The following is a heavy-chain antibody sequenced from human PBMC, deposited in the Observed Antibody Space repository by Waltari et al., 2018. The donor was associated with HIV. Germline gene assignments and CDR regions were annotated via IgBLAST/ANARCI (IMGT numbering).Heavy chain of an antibody. CDR1: GFTFSNAW. CDR2: IKSKTDGGTT. J-gene: IGHJ4*02. Sequence: EVQLVESGGGLVKPGGSLRLSCAASGFTFSNAWISWVRPAPGKGREWVGRIKSKTDGGTTDYAAPVKGRFTISRDDSKNTLYLQMNSLKTEDTAVYYCTTDRGPVAHGDDYWDQGTLVTVSS. V-gene: IGHV3-15*01. CDR3: TTDRGPVAHGDDY. D-gene: IGHD3-10*01.